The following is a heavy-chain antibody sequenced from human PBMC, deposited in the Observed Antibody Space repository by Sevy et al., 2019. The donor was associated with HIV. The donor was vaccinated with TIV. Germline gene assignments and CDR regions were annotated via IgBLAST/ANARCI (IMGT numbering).Heavy chain of an antibody. CDR2: MKQDGSEK. Sequence: GGSLRLSCVASGFTFSAYWMTWVRQAPGKGLEWVAPMKQDGSEKYYVDSVKGRFTISRDNAKYSLYLQMNSLRAEDTAVYYCVREGLGGFSYSLDCWGQGTLVTVSS. J-gene: IGHJ4*02. V-gene: IGHV3-7*01. CDR3: VREGLGGFSYSLDC. CDR1: GFTFSAYW. D-gene: IGHD5-18*01.